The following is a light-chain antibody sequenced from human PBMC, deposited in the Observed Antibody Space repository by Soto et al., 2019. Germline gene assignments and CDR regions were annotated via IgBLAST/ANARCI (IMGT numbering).Light chain of an antibody. CDR1: GLNIGSNA. CDR3: AAWDDGLNGPV. CDR2: RDN. V-gene: IGLV1-44*01. Sequence: QSVLTQPPSASGTPGQRVTISCSGSGLNIGSNAIHWYQQLPGAAPRLLINRDNQRPSGVPDRFSGSKSGTSASLAISGLQSEDEADFYCAAWDDGLNGPVFGGGTKLTVL. J-gene: IGLJ2*01.